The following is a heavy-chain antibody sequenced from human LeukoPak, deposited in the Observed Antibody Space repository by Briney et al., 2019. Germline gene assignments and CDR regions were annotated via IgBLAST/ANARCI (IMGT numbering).Heavy chain of an antibody. Sequence: ASVKVSCKASGYTFTSYGISWVRQAPGQGLEWMGWISAYNGNTNYAQKLQGRVTMTTDTSTSTAYMELRSLRSDDTAVYYCARDTVTTWGYYYYYYMDVWGKGTTVTVSS. CDR1: GYTFTSYG. CDR3: ARDTVTTWGYYYYYYMDV. J-gene: IGHJ6*03. V-gene: IGHV1-18*01. D-gene: IGHD4-17*01. CDR2: ISAYNGNT.